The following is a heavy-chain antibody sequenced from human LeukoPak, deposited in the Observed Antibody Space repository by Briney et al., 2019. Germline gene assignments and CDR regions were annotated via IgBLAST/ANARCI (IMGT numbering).Heavy chain of an antibody. V-gene: IGHV4-34*01. CDR1: GGSFSGYY. CDR2: INHSGST. D-gene: IGHD5-18*01. CDR3: ARGYSYGYVRLRAPVLVDY. J-gene: IGHJ4*02. Sequence: TPSETLSLTCAVYGGSFSGYYWSWIRQPPGKGLEWIGEINHSGSTNYNPSLKSRVTISVDTSKNQFSLKLSSVTAADTAVYYCARGYSYGYVRLRAPVLVDYWGQGTLVTVSS.